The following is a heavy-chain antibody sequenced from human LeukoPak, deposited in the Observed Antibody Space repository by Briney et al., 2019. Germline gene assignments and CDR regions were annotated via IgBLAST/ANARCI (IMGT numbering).Heavy chain of an antibody. CDR2: IWFDGSNE. J-gene: IGHJ4*02. D-gene: IGHD6-19*01. Sequence: PGGSLRLSCVASGFTFRSYAMHWVRQAPGKGLEWVAVIWFDGSNEHYADSMKGRVTISRDNSKNTLYLQMCTLRAEDTAVYYCARDQYSSGWSHPGDYWGQGTLVTVSS. V-gene: IGHV3-33*01. CDR1: GFTFRSYA. CDR3: ARDQYSSGWSHPGDY.